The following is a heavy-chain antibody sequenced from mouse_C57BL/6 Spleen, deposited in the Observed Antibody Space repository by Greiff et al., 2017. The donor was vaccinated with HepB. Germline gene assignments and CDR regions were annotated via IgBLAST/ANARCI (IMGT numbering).Heavy chain of an antibody. CDR1: GYSITSGYN. V-gene: IGHV3-6*01. D-gene: IGHD1-1*01. CDR3: ARAPHYYGFLFDY. J-gene: IGHJ2*01. CDR2: ISYDGSN. Sequence: EVQLQQSGPGLVKPSQSLSLTCSVTGYSITSGYNWNWIRQFPGNKLEWMGYISYDGSNNYNPSLKNRISITRDTSKNQFFLKLNSVTTEDTATYYCARAPHYYGFLFDYWGQGTTLTVSS.